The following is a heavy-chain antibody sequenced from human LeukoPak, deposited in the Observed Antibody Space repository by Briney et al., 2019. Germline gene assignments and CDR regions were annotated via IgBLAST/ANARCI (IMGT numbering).Heavy chain of an antibody. V-gene: IGHV1-8*01. CDR3: ASPSGSYETYAFDI. CDR2: MNPNSGNT. D-gene: IGHD1-26*01. Sequence: ASVKVSCKASGYTSTSYDINWVRQATGQGLEWMGWMNPNSGNTGYAQKFQGRVTTTRNTSISTAYMELSSLRSEDTAVYYCASPSGSYETYAFDIWGQGTMVTVSS. J-gene: IGHJ3*02. CDR1: GYTSTSYD.